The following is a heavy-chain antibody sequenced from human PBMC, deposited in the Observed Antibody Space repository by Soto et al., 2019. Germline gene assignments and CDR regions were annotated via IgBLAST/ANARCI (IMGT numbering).Heavy chain of an antibody. CDR1: GYTFTGYY. J-gene: IGHJ4*02. CDR2: INAGNGNT. V-gene: IGHV1-3*01. D-gene: IGHD5-18*01. CDR3: ARGDVYSYGSIAWYDK. Sequence: SLKVSCKACGYTFTGYYIHWGRQAPGQGHEWMGWINAGNGNTKYSQKFQGRVTITRDTSASTDNMELSSLRSEDTAVYYCARGDVYSYGSIAWYDKRGQGTMGT.